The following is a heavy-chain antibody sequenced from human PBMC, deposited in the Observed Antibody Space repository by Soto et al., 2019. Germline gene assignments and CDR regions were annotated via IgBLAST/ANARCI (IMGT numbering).Heavy chain of an antibody. CDR1: GFTFGRNA. Sequence: PGGSLRLSCAASGFTFGRNALSWVRQAPGKGLEWVSAISGSGNTTYYADSVKGRFTISRDNSKNTLYLQMNSLRAEDTAIYYCAKDFVLSVVGVAVENNGLDVWGQGTTVTVSS. D-gene: IGHD2-15*01. J-gene: IGHJ6*02. CDR2: ISGSGNTT. V-gene: IGHV3-23*01. CDR3: AKDFVLSVVGVAVENNGLDV.